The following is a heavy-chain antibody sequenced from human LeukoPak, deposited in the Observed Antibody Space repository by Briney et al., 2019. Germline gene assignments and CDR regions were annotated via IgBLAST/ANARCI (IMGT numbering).Heavy chain of an antibody. D-gene: IGHD3-10*01. J-gene: IGHJ4*02. CDR1: GFTVSSNY. Sequence: GGSLRLSCAASGFTVSSNYMSWVRQAPGKGLEWVSVIYSGGSTYYADSVKGRFTISRDNSKNTLYLQMNSLRAEDTAVYYCAKGGAGDYYGSGSYYMTPFDYWGQGTLVTVSS. CDR3: AKGGAGDYYGSGSYYMTPFDY. V-gene: IGHV3-66*01. CDR2: IYSGGST.